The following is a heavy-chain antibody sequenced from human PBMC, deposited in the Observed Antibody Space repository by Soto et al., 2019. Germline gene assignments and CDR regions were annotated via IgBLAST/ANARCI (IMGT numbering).Heavy chain of an antibody. CDR3: ARSIYTGYEIPSFVSSFDW. Sequence: QVQLQESGPGLVKPSETLSLTCSVSGGSVSRYYWSWLRQPPGKGLEWIGYIYYSGSTNYNPSLNRRVPTSVHTSMNLLTLNVSSVTAADTSVYYCARSIYTGYEIPSFVSSFDWCGQGTQVTVSS. J-gene: IGHJ4*02. CDR1: GGSVSRYY. CDR2: IYYSGST. D-gene: IGHD5-12*01. V-gene: IGHV4-59*02.